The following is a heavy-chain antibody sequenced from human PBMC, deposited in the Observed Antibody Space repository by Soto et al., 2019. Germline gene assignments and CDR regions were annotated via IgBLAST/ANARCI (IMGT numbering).Heavy chain of an antibody. Sequence: DVQLVESGGGLVQPGGSLRLSCAASGFTFSSYWMHWVRQAPGKGLMWVSRINSDGSRTTYADSVKGRFTISRDNAKNTLYLQMNSLGAEDTAVYFCARERNGVWSNDAFDIWGQGTMVTVSS. D-gene: IGHD6-19*01. CDR1: GFTFSSYW. J-gene: IGHJ3*02. CDR2: INSDGSRT. V-gene: IGHV3-74*01. CDR3: ARERNGVWSNDAFDI.